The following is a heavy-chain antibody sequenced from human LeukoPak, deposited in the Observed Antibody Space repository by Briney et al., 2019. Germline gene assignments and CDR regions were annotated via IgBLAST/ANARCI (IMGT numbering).Heavy chain of an antibody. CDR2: IYYSGSG. V-gene: IGHV4-59*01. Sequence: SETLSLTCTVSGGSISNYYWSWIRQPPGRGLEWIGYIYYSGSGNYNPSLKSRVTISVDTSKNQFSLKLSSVTAADTAVYYCARGPPSFDYWGQGTLVTVSS. J-gene: IGHJ4*02. CDR3: ARGPPSFDY. CDR1: GGSISNYY.